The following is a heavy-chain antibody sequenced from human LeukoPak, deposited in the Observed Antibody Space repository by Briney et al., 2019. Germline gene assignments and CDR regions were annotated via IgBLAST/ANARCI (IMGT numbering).Heavy chain of an antibody. J-gene: IGHJ4*02. CDR2: IYYSGST. V-gene: IGHV4-59*01. D-gene: IGHD5-18*01. CDR3: ARGGYSYGNFDY. CDR1: DGSISGYY. Sequence: SETLSLTCTVSDGSISGYYWNWIRQSPGKGLEWIGYIYYSGSTNYNPSLKSRVAISLDTSKNQFSLKLYSVTAADTAVYYCARGGYSYGNFDYWGQGTLVTVPS.